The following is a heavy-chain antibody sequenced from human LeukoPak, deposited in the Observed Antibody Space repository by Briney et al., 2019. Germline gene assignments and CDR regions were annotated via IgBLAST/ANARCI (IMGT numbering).Heavy chain of an antibody. CDR1: GFTFSSYW. J-gene: IGHJ4*02. CDR2: IKQDGSEK. D-gene: IGHD2-15*01. Sequence: PGGSLRLSCAASGFTFSSYWMSWVRQAPGKGLEWVANIKQDGSEKYYVDSVKGRFTISRDNAKNSLYLQMNSLRAEDTAVYYCARGGGRVRRNFDYWGQGTLVTVSS. V-gene: IGHV3-7*01. CDR3: ARGGGRVRRNFDY.